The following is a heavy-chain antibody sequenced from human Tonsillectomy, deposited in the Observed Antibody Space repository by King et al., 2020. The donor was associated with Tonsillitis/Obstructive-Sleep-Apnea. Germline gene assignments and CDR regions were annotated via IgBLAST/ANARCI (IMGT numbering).Heavy chain of an antibody. CDR1: GGSISRYY. V-gene: IGHV4-59*01. CDR2: MYYSGST. CDR3: ARGLGSGWPTDYYYYYYMDV. J-gene: IGHJ6*03. D-gene: IGHD6-19*01. Sequence: VQLQESGPGLVKPSETLSLTCTVSGGSISRYYWSWIRQPPGKGLEWIGYMYYSGSTNYNPSLKSRVTISVEPSKNQFSLRRSSVTAADTSVYYFARGLGSGWPTDYYYYYYMDVWGKGTTVTVSS.